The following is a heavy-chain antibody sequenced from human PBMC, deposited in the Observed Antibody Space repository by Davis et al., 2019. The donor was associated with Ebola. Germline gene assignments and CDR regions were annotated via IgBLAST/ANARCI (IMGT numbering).Heavy chain of an antibody. CDR2: MHFTGSY. CDR3: ARRFDWLRGYFDN. V-gene: IGHV4-39*01. D-gene: IGHD3-9*01. Sequence: MPSETLSLTCSVSGGSISDRDVYWVWIRQSPGKGMEWIGNMHFTGSYNYSPSLRSRVTISLDRSQNQFSLKLRSVTAADTAVYYCARRFDWLRGYFDNWGQGSLVTVSS. CDR1: GGSISDRDVY. J-gene: IGHJ4*02.